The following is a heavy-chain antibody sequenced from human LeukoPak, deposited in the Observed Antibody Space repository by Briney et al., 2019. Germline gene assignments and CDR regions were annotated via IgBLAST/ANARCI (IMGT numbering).Heavy chain of an antibody. V-gene: IGHV3-23*01. J-gene: IGHJ4*02. CDR2: ITDSSTST. CDR1: GFTFNNYV. CDR3: AKESSRGTGNY. Sequence: GGSLRLSCAASGFTFNNYVMNWVRQAPGKGLEWVSAITDSSTSTYYADSVKGRFTISRHNSKNTLYLQMNSLRAEDTAVYYCAKESSRGTGNYWGQGTLVTVSS. D-gene: IGHD6-6*01.